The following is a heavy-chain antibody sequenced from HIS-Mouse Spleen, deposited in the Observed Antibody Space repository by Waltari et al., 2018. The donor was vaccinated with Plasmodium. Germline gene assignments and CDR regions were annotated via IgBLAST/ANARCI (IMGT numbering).Heavy chain of an antibody. CDR3: ASTGTGDFDY. J-gene: IGHJ4*02. CDR2: ISNGRSTI. D-gene: IGHD7-27*01. CDR1: GFTFSRYS. V-gene: IGHV3-48*02. Sequence: EVQLVESGGGLVQPGGSLRLSCAASGFTFSRYSMNWVRQAPGKELVWVSYISNGRSTIYYAGSVKGRFTILRENAKNSLYLQMNGLRDEDTAVYYCASTGTGDFDYWGQGTLVTVSS.